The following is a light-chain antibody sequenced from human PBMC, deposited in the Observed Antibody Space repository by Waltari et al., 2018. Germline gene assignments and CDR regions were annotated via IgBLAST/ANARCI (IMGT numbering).Light chain of an antibody. J-gene: IGLJ3*02. Sequence: QSALTQPASVSGSPGQSITISCTGTSSDIGSVSWYQQHPGMAPKLMIYGGTKRPSGRAKRFSGSKSGNTASLTISGLQAEDDADYYCCSFAGGSSWVFGGGTKVTVL. V-gene: IGLV2-23*01. CDR3: CSFAGGSSWV. CDR1: SSDIGS. CDR2: GGT.